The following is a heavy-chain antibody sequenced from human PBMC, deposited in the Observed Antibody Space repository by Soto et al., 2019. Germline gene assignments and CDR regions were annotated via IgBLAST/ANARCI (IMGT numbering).Heavy chain of an antibody. CDR2: INHSGST. CDR3: ARGRDLVPAVPTRSPCYMDV. D-gene: IGHD2-2*01. Sequence: SETLSLTCAVYGGSFSGYYWSWIRQPPGKGLEWIGEINHSGSTNYNPSLKSRVTISVDTSKNQFSLKLSTVTAADTAVYYCARGRDLVPAVPTRSPCYMDVWGKGTTVTVSS. V-gene: IGHV4-34*01. J-gene: IGHJ6*03. CDR1: GGSFSGYY.